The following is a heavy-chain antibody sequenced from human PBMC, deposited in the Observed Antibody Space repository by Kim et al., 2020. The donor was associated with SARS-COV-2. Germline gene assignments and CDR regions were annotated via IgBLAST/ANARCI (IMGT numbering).Heavy chain of an antibody. CDR3: ARQWDGYRFDY. Sequence: THYSPSFQGHVTISADKSISTAYLQWSSLKASDTAMYYCARQWDGYRFDYWGQGTLVTVSS. V-gene: IGHV5-10-1*01. CDR2: T. J-gene: IGHJ4*02. D-gene: IGHD1-26*01.